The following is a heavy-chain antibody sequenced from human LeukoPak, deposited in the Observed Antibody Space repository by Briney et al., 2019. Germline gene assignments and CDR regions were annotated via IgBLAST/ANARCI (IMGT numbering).Heavy chain of an antibody. CDR1: GFTFSSYW. V-gene: IGHV3-7*01. CDR3: ARAPTVLVGYCSSSSCQADY. CDR2: IKKDGSDK. D-gene: IGHD2-2*01. J-gene: IGHJ4*02. Sequence: GGSLRLSCAASGFTFSSYWMNWVRQAPGKGLEWVANIKKDGSDKNYLGSVKGRFTISRDNAKNSLYVQMNSLRVEDTAVYYCARAPTVLVGYCSSSSCQADYWGQGTLVTVSS.